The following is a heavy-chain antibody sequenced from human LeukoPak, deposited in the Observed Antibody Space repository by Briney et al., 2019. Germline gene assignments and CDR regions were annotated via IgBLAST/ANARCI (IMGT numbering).Heavy chain of an antibody. V-gene: IGHV4-30-4*08. CDR3: ASSSWYYFDY. CDR1: GGSINSGAYY. D-gene: IGHD6-13*01. Sequence: SQTLSLTCTVSGGSINSGAYYWNWIRQPPGKGLEWIGYIYYSGSTYYNPSLKSRITISVGTSKSQFSLKLSSVTAADTAVYYCASSSWYYFDYWGQGTLVTVSS. CDR2: IYYSGST. J-gene: IGHJ4*02.